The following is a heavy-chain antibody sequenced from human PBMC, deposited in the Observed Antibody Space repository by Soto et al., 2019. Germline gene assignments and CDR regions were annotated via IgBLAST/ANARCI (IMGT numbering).Heavy chain of an antibody. V-gene: IGHV3-7*01. Sequence: GGSLRLSCAASGFTFSSYWMSWVRQAPGKGLEWVANIKQDGSEKYYVDSVKGRFTITRDNAKNSLYLQMNSLRAEATAVYYCARDCSTSFYLAFDIWGQGTMVTVSS. D-gene: IGHD2-2*01. CDR3: ARDCSTSFYLAFDI. CDR2: IKQDGSEK. J-gene: IGHJ3*02. CDR1: GFTFSSYW.